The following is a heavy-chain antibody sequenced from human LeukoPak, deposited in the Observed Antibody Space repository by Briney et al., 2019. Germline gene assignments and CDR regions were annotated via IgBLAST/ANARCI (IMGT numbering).Heavy chain of an antibody. CDR2: IYHSGST. Sequence: PSETLSLTCTVSGYSISSGYYWGWIRQPPGKGLEWIGSIYHSGSTYYNPSLKSRVTISVDTSKNQFSLKLSSVTAADTAVYYCAITVAGNDDYWGQGTLVTVFS. CDR3: AITVAGNDDY. J-gene: IGHJ4*02. CDR1: GYSISSGYY. D-gene: IGHD6-19*01. V-gene: IGHV4-38-2*02.